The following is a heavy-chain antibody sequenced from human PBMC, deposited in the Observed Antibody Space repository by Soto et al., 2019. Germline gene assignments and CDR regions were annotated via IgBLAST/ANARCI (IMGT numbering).Heavy chain of an antibody. Sequence: LRLSCAASGFIFSDYAMSWVRQAPGKGLEWVSLVRGTNENTYYADSVKGRFTISRGNSRNTLYLQMNGLRVDDTAIYYCAKDWTHFDYWGPGTLVTVSS. CDR1: GFIFSDYA. CDR3: AKDWTHFDY. CDR2: VRGTNENT. D-gene: IGHD1-1*01. J-gene: IGHJ4*02. V-gene: IGHV3-23*01.